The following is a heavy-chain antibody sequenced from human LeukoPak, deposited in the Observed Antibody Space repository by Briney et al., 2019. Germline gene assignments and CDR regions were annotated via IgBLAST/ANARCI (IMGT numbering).Heavy chain of an antibody. Sequence: GESLKISCRGSGYSFSNYWIAWVRQMPGKGLEWMGIIYPDDSNTRYSPSFQGQVTISADKSISIASLQWSSLKASDTAMYYCARTNLWFGELDAFDIWGQGTLVTVSS. CDR2: IYPDDSNT. CDR1: GYSFSNYW. CDR3: ARTNLWFGELDAFDI. V-gene: IGHV5-51*01. D-gene: IGHD3-10*01. J-gene: IGHJ3*02.